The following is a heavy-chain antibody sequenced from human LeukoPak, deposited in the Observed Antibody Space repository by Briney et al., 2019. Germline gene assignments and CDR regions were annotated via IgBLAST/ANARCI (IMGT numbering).Heavy chain of an antibody. CDR2: IIPIFGTA. V-gene: IGHV1-69*06. Sequence: GASVKVSCKASGGTFSSYAISWVRQAPGQGLEWMGGIIPIFGTANYAQKFQGRVTITADKSTSTAYMELSSLRSEDTAVYYCASGVDIVAPYDHWGQGTLVTVSS. D-gene: IGHD5-12*01. J-gene: IGHJ4*02. CDR3: ASGVDIVAPYDH. CDR1: GGTFSSYA.